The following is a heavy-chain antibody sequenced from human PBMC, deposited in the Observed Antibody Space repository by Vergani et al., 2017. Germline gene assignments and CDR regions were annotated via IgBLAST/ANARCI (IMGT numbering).Heavy chain of an antibody. CDR2: IIPILGIA. J-gene: IGHJ6*02. D-gene: IGHD2-15*01. Sequence: QVQLVQSGAEVKKPGSSVKVSCKASGGTFSSYTISWVRQAPGQGLEWMGRIIPILGIANYAQKFQGRVTITADKSTSTAYMELSSLRSEDTAVYYCATDPWGYCSGGSGYAPYYGMDVWGQGTTVTVSS. V-gene: IGHV1-69*02. CDR3: ATDPWGYCSGGSGYAPYYGMDV. CDR1: GGTFSSYT.